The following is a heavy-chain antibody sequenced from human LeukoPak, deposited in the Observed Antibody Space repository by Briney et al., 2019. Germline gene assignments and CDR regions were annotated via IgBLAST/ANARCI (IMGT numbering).Heavy chain of an antibody. V-gene: IGHV4-59*01. J-gene: IGHJ4*02. CDR1: GGSISSYY. D-gene: IGHD6-19*01. CDR3: ARGSEQWLVN. Sequence: KTSETLSLTCTVSGGSISSYYWSWIRQPPGKGLEWIGYIYYSGSTNYNPSLKSRVTISVDTSKNQFSLKLSSVTAADTAVYYCARGSEQWLVNWGQGTLVTVSS. CDR2: IYYSGST.